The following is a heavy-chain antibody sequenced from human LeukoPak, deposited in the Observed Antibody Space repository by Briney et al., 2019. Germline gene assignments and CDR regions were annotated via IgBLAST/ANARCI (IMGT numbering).Heavy chain of an antibody. CDR2: IYYSGST. D-gene: IGHD2-15*01. V-gene: IGHV4-59*01. CDR3: AREGCSGGSCYDY. J-gene: IGHJ4*02. CDR1: GVSISSNY. Sequence: SETLSLTCTVSGVSISSNYWSWIRQPPGKGLVWFGYIYYSGSTNYNPSLKSRATISVDTTKNQFSLKLGSVTAADTAVYYCAREGCSGGSCYDYWGQGTLATVSS.